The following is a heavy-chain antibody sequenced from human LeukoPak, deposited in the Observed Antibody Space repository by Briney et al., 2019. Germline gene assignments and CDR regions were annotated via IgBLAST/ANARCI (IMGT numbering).Heavy chain of an antibody. CDR3: AKLYDYVWGSYRSYDAFDT. D-gene: IGHD3-16*02. CDR1: GFTFSSYG. V-gene: IGHV3-30*02. CDR2: IRYDGSNK. Sequence: GGSLRLSCAASGFTFSSYGMHWVRQAPGKGLEWVAFIRYDGSNKYYADSVKGRFTISRDNSKNTLYLQMNSLRAEDTAVYYCAKLYDYVWGSYRSYDAFDTWGQGTMVTVSS. J-gene: IGHJ3*02.